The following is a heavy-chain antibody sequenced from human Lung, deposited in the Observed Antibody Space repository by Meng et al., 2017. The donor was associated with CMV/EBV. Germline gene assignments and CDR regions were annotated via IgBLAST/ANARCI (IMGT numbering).Heavy chain of an antibody. CDR1: GGSIRSSNW. CDR3: ARVGQWLPIDY. Sequence: QVQLQASGPGLWKPSGSRSLTCAVSGGSIRSSNWWSWVRQPPGKGLEWIGEIYHSGSTNYNPSLKSRVTISVDKSKNQFSLNLSSVTAADTAVYYCARVGQWLPIDYWGQGTLVTVSS. CDR2: IYHSGST. J-gene: IGHJ4*02. D-gene: IGHD6-19*01. V-gene: IGHV4-4*02.